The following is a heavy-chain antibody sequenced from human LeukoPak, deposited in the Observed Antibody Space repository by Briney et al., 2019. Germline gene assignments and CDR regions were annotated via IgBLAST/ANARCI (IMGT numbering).Heavy chain of an antibody. CDR3: ARSKDGYNYDAFDI. Sequence: GGSLRLSCAASGFTFSSYEMNWVRQAPGKGLEWVSAISGSGGSTYYADSVKGRFTISRDNSKNTLYLQMNSLRAEDTAVYYCARSKDGYNYDAFDIWGQGTMVTVSS. V-gene: IGHV3-23*01. D-gene: IGHD5-24*01. J-gene: IGHJ3*02. CDR1: GFTFSSYE. CDR2: ISGSGGST.